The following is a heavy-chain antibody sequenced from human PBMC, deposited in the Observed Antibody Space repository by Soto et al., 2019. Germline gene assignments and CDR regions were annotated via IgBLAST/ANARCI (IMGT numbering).Heavy chain of an antibody. V-gene: IGHV4-30-4*01. CDR3: ARQRTSVVTQAYFDV. CDR1: GASISSGDYF. J-gene: IGHJ4*02. CDR2: IYDSGSS. D-gene: IGHD2-21*02. Sequence: TLSLTCTVSGASISSGDYFWSWIRQSPGKGLQWIGYIYDSGSSYYNPSLKSRVTMSVDTSKNQFSLKLSSVTAADTALYFCARQRTSVVTQAYFDVWGPGSLVTVS.